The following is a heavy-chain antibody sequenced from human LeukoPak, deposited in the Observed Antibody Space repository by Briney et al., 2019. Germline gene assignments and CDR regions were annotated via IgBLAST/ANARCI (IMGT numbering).Heavy chain of an antibody. CDR2: INPSSGGT. CDR1: GYTFTGYY. V-gene: IGHV1-2*02. J-gene: IGHJ5*02. Sequence: ASVKVSCKASGYTFTGYYMHWVRQAPGQGLEWMGWINPSSGGTNYAQKFQGRVTMTRDTSISTAYMELSSLRSEDTAVYYCARDNSVEDTAWWFDPWGQGTLVTVSS. CDR3: ARDNSVEDTAWWFDP. D-gene: IGHD4-23*01.